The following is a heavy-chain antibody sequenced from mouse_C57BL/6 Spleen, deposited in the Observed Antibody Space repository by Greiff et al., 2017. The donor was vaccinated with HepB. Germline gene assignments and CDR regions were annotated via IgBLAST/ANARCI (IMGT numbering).Heavy chain of an antibody. D-gene: IGHD2-3*01. CDR2: IYPYNGGT. CDR3: ARGAYDGYRGAMDY. V-gene: IGHV1-19*01. CDR1: GYTFTDYY. Sequence: EVQLQQSGPVLVKPGASVKMSCKASGYTFTDYYMNWVKQSHGKSLEWIGVIYPYNGGTSYNQKFKGKATLTVDKSSSTAYMELNSLTSEDSAVYYCARGAYDGYRGAMDYWGQGTSVTVSS. J-gene: IGHJ4*01.